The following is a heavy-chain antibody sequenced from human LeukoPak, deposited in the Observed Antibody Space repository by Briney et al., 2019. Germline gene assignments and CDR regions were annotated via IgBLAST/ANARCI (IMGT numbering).Heavy chain of an antibody. CDR3: LRGVLSGSEVS. V-gene: IGHV3-21*01. Sequence: GGSLRLYCAASGFSFNRHTVNWVRQAPGKGLEWILSIIPESDYIYYADSVRGRFTFSRDNSKSSLHLLMNSLMVEDTAVYFCLRGVLSGSEVSWGQGTLVTVSS. CDR1: GFSFNRHT. J-gene: IGHJ5*02. CDR2: IIPESDYI. D-gene: IGHD1-26*01.